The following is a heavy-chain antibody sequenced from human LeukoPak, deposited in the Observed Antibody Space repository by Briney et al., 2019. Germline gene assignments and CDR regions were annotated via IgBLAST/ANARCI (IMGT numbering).Heavy chain of an antibody. J-gene: IGHJ4*02. CDR3: ARDSRWNIDDPGAPDY. D-gene: IGHD2/OR15-2a*01. CDR1: GDSISSDGYY. CDR2: IYHSGTT. Sequence: PSETLSLTCTVSGDSISSDGYYWSWIRQHPGKGLEWTGYIYHSGTTYYNPSLKSRLTISIDTSKNQFSLKLSSVTAADTAVYYCARDSRWNIDDPGAPDYWGQGTLVTVSS. V-gene: IGHV4-31*03.